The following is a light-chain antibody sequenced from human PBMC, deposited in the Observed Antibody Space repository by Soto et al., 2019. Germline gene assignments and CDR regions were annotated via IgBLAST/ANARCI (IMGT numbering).Light chain of an antibody. CDR2: DAS. CDR1: QSVSTY. CDR3: QQRSTWPLT. J-gene: IGKJ4*01. V-gene: IGKV3-11*01. Sequence: EIVLTQSPATLSLSPGERATLSCRASQSVSTYLAWYQQKPGQAPRFLIYDASNRATGIPARFNGSGSGTDFNLTISSLEPEDFAIDDCQQRSTWPLTFGGGTKVEIK.